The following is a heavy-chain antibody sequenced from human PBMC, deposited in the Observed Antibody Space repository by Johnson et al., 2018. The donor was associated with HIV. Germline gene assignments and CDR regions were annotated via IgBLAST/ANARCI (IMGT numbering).Heavy chain of an antibody. V-gene: IGHV3-30*03. J-gene: IGHJ3*02. CDR2: ISYDGSNK. CDR1: GFIFSRFA. CDR3: ARDLDYGGNWLDAFDI. Sequence: QVQLVESGGGVVQPGRSLRLSCAASGFIFSRFAMHWVRQAPGKGLEWMAVISYDGSNKYYSDSVKGRFTISRDNSKNTMYLQIISLRPEDTAVYYCARDLDYGGNWLDAFDIWGQGTVVTVSS. D-gene: IGHD4-23*01.